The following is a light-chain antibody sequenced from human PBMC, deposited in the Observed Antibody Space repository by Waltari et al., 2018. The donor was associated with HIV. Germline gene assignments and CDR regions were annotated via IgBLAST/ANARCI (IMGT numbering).Light chain of an antibody. CDR2: EVS. J-gene: IGLJ1*01. V-gene: IGLV2-14*01. CDR3: TAYTSSSTYV. Sequence: QSALTQPASVSGSPGQSITISCTGTSRDVGGYNCGSWYQQHPGKAPKLMIYEVSSRPSGVSNRFSGSTTGSTASPTISGLQAEDEADYDCTAYTSSSTYVVGAGTKVTVL. CDR1: SRDVGGYNC.